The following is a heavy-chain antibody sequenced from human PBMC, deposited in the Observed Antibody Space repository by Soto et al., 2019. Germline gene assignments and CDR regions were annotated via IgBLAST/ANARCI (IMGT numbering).Heavy chain of an antibody. V-gene: IGHV4-39*07. D-gene: IGHD3-10*01. Sequence: PSETLSLTCSVSGGSLSSTIYYWGWVRQPPGKGLEWIGHIYYSGNTHYNPSLKSRATISVDTSKNQFSLKLSSVTAADTAVYYCARLEGSGSSAPRYYYYGMDVWGQGTTVTVSS. J-gene: IGHJ6*02. CDR2: IYYSGNT. CDR1: GGSLSSTIYY. CDR3: ARLEGSGSSAPRYYYYGMDV.